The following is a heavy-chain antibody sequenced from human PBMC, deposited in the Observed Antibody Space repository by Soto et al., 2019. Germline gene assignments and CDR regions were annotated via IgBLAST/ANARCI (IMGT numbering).Heavy chain of an antibody. CDR1: GGSISSGDYY. J-gene: IGHJ4*02. CDR3: ASEGGGVIVDY. D-gene: IGHD3-16*02. V-gene: IGHV4-30-4*01. CDR2: IYYSGST. Sequence: SETLSLTCTVSGGSISSGDYYWSWIRQPPGKGLEWIGYIYYSGSTYYNPSLKSRVTISVDTSKNQFSLKLSSVTAADTAVYYCASEGGGVIVDYWGQGTLVTVSS.